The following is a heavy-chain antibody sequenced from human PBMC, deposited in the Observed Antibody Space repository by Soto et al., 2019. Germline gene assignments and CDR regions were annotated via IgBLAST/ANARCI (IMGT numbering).Heavy chain of an antibody. CDR3: AKDNEAVPSTALDY. J-gene: IGHJ4*02. Sequence: EVQLVESGGVVVQPGGSLRLSCAASGFTFDDYTMHWVRQAPGKGLEWVSLISWDGGSTYYADSVKGRFTISRDNSKNSLYLQMKSLRTEDTALYYCAKDNEAVPSTALDYWGQGTLVTVSS. CDR2: ISWDGGST. CDR1: GFTFDDYT. V-gene: IGHV3-43*01. D-gene: IGHD5-18*01.